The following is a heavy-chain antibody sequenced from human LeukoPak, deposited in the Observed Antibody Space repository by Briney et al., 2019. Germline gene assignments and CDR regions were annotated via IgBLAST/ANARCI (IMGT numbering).Heavy chain of an antibody. V-gene: IGHV1-46*01. D-gene: IGHD4-23*01. CDR1: GGTFSSYA. CDR3: ARGRGGWDDAFDT. J-gene: IGHJ3*02. Sequence: ASVKVSCKASGGTFSSYAISWVRQAPGQGLEWMGIINPSGGSTSYAQKFQGRVTMTRDTSTSTVYMELSSLRSEDTAVYYCARGRGGWDDAFDTWGQGTMVTVSS. CDR2: INPSGGST.